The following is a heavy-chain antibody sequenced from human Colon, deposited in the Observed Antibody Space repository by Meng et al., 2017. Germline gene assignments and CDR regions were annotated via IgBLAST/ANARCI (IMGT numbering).Heavy chain of an antibody. Sequence: QGRPQESGPGLVKPSETLSPTSPVSPDSIRNNYWTWIRQPPGKGLEWIGYINHSGSTIYNLSLKSRVTLSQDTSKNQISLKLSSVTAADTAVYYCAKVWSTPSNYGPHYYFDYWGQGMLVTVSS. V-gene: IGHV4-59*01. J-gene: IGHJ4*02. D-gene: IGHD3-10*01. CDR1: PDSIRNNY. CDR3: AKVWSTPSNYGPHYYFDY. CDR2: INHSGST.